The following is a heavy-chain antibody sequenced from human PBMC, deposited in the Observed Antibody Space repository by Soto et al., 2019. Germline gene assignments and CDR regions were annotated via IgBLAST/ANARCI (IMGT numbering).Heavy chain of an antibody. V-gene: IGHV4-59*01. D-gene: IGHD3-22*01. CDR3: ARDREYYDSSGLYFDY. CDR1: GGSISDYY. J-gene: IGHJ4*02. CDR2: TYYGWNT. Sequence: SETLSLTCGVSGGSISDYYWSWIRQPPGKGLEWIGYTYYGWNTNYNPSLKSRVTISVDTSKNQFSLKLISVTAADTAVYYCARDREYYDSSGLYFDYWGQGTLVTVSS.